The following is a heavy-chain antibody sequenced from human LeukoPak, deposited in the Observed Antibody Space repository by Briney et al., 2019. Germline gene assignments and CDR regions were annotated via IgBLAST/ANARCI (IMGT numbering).Heavy chain of an antibody. V-gene: IGHV3-48*03. Sequence: GGSLRLSCAASGFTFSSYEMNWVRQAPGKGLEWVSYISSSGSTIYYADSVKGRFTISRDNAKNSLYLQMNSLRAEDTAVYYCARSNKDFWNPIDHWGQGTLVTVSS. CDR1: GFTFSSYE. J-gene: IGHJ4*02. CDR2: ISSSGSTI. D-gene: IGHD3-3*01. CDR3: ARSNKDFWNPIDH.